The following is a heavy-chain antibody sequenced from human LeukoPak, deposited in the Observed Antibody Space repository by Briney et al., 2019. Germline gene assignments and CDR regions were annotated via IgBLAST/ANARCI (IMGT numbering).Heavy chain of an antibody. V-gene: IGHV3-21*01. J-gene: IGHJ4*02. CDR3: ATSSVTTGIDFDC. Sequence: PGGSLRLSCAASGFTFSSYSMNWVRQAPGKGLEWVSSISSSSSYIYYADSVKGRFTISRDNAKNSLYLQMNILRADDTAVYYCATSSVTTGIDFDCWGQGTLVTVSS. CDR1: GFTFSSYS. CDR2: ISSSSSYI. D-gene: IGHD4-17*01.